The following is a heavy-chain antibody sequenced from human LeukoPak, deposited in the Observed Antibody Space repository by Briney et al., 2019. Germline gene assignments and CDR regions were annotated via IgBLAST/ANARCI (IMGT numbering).Heavy chain of an antibody. CDR1: GGSISSYY. CDR2: IYASGST. V-gene: IGHV4-4*09. CDR3: ARRYGYCSGGRCNDVRYYYYHMDV. J-gene: IGHJ6*03. D-gene: IGHD2-15*01. Sequence: SETLSLTCTVSGGSISSYYWSWIRQPPGKGLEWIGYIYASGSTNYNPSLKSRVTMSVDTSKNQFSLKLSSVTAADTAVYYCARRYGYCSGGRCNDVRYYYYHMDVWGKGTTVTVSS.